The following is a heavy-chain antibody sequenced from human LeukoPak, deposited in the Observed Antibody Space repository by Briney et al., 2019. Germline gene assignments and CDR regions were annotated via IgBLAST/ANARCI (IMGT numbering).Heavy chain of an antibody. J-gene: IGHJ4*02. D-gene: IGHD7-27*01. V-gene: IGHV3-23*01. CDR2: ITTGGPNT. CDR1: GFTFSSHT. CDR3: AKDGGLWVSAHWGDS. Sequence: GGSLRLSCTASGFTFSSHTMSWVRQAPGKGLKWVSTITTGGPNTYYADSVKGRFTVSRDDSKNTLYLQMNSLRAEDTAVYYCAKDGGLWVSAHWGDSWGRGTLVTVSS.